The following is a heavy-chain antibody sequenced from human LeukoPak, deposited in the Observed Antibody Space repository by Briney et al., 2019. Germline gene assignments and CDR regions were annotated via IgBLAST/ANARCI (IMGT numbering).Heavy chain of an antibody. V-gene: IGHV1-2*04. D-gene: IGHD6-13*01. CDR1: GYTFTGYY. J-gene: IGHJ4*02. Sequence: ASVKVSCKASGYTFTGYYMHWVRQAPGQGLEWMGWINPNSGGTNYAQKFQGWVTMTRDTSISTAYMELSRLRSDDTAVYYCARDKGSSWYDGYFDYWGRGTLVTVSS. CDR3: ARDKGSSWYDGYFDY. CDR2: INPNSGGT.